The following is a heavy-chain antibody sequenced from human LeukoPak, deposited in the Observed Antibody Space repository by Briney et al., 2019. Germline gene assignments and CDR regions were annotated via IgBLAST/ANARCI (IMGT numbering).Heavy chain of an antibody. D-gene: IGHD6-19*01. Sequence: SGTLSLTCAVSGGSISSGGYYWRWIRQHPGKGLEWIGYIYYSGSTCYNPSLKSRVTISVDTSKNQFSLKLSSVTAADTAVYYCAREARAYSSGWYFDYWGQGTLVTVSS. J-gene: IGHJ4*02. CDR2: IYYSGST. CDR1: GGSISSGGYY. V-gene: IGHV4-31*11. CDR3: AREARAYSSGWYFDY.